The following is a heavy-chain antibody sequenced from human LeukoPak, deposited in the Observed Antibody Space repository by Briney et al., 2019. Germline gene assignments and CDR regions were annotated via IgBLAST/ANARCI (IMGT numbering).Heavy chain of an antibody. CDR3: ARTSTHSSGWFRVPPLFDY. D-gene: IGHD6-19*01. V-gene: IGHV7-4-1*02. J-gene: IGHJ4*02. Sequence: ASVKVSCKASGYTFTNYVMSWVRQAPGQGLEWMGWINTNTGNPTYAQGFTGRFVFSLDTSVNTAYLQISGLKAEDTAVDYCARTSTHSSGWFRVPPLFDYWGQGTLVTVSS. CDR2: INTNTGNP. CDR1: GYTFTNYV.